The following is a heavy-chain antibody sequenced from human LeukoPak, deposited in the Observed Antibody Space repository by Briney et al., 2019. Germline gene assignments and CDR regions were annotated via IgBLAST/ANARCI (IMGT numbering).Heavy chain of an antibody. Sequence: GRSLRLSCAASGFIFDDYAMHWVRQAPGKGLEWVSGISWNSGSIGYADSVKGRFTISRDNAKNSLYLQMNSLRAEDTALYYCAKDGGLDSSFSFQHWGQGTLVTVAS. D-gene: IGHD3-22*01. CDR2: ISWNSGSI. V-gene: IGHV3-9*01. CDR3: AKDGGLDSSFSFQH. CDR1: GFIFDDYA. J-gene: IGHJ1*01.